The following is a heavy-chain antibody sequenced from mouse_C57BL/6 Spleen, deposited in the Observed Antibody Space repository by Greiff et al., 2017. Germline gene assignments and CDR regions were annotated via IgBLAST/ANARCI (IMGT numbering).Heavy chain of an antibody. V-gene: IGHV7-3*01. CDR2: IRNKANGYTT. Sequence: EVKVEESGGGLVQPGGSLSLSCAASGFTFTDYYMSWVRQPPGKALEWLGFIRNKANGYTTEYSASVKGRFTISRDNSQSILYLQMNALRAEDSATYYCERYWTGLDYWGKGTTLTVSS. CDR3: ERYWTGLDY. CDR1: GFTFTDYY. J-gene: IGHJ2*01.